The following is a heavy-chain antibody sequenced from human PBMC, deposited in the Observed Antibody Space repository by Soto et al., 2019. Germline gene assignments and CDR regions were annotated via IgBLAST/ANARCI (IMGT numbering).Heavy chain of an antibody. Sequence: SETLSLTCAVSGGSISSSNWWSWVRQPPGKGLEWIGEIYHSGSTYYNPSLKSRVTISVDRSKNQFSLKLSSVTAADTAVYYCARGNGYYDSSGYYLRYYFDYWGQGTLVTVSS. CDR3: ARGNGYYDSSGYYLRYYFDY. D-gene: IGHD3-22*01. CDR1: GGSISSSNW. CDR2: IYHSGST. J-gene: IGHJ4*02. V-gene: IGHV4-4*02.